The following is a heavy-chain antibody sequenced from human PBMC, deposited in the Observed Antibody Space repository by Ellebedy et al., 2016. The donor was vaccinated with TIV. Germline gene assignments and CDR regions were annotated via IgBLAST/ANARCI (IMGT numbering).Heavy chain of an antibody. V-gene: IGHV3-48*02. CDR1: GFTFSTYT. CDR3: ARDFQWGFDH. CDR2: ISSTSSTI. Sequence: PGGSLRLSCAASGFTFSTYTMNWVRQAPGKGLEWVAYISSTSSTIYYADSMKGRLTISRDNAKNSLYLQRNSLRDEETAVYYCARDFQWGFDHWGQGTLVTVSS. D-gene: IGHD1-26*01. J-gene: IGHJ4*02.